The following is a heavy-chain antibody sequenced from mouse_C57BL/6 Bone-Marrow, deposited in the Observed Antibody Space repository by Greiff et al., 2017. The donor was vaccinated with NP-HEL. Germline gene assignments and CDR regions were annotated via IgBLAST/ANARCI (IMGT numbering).Heavy chain of an antibody. CDR2: IHPNSGST. V-gene: IGHV1-64*01. CDR3: ASPLTGRDFDY. J-gene: IGHJ2*01. Sequence: QVQLQQPGAELVKPGASVKLSCKASGYTFTSYWMHWVKQRPGQGLEWIGMIHPNSGSTNYNEKFKSKATLTVDKSSSTAYMQLSSLTSEDSAVYYSASPLTGRDFDYWGQGTTLTVSS. D-gene: IGHD4-1*01. CDR1: GYTFTSYW.